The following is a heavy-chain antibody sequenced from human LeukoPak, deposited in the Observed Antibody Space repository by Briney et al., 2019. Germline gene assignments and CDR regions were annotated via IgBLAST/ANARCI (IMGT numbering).Heavy chain of an antibody. Sequence: SETLSLTCTVSGGSISSYYWSWIRQPPGKGLEWIGYIYYSGSTNYNPSLKGRVTISVDTSKNQFSLKLSSVTAADTAVYYCARADYDFWSGTAYYYYMDVWGKGTTVTVSS. V-gene: IGHV4-59*01. CDR3: ARADYDFWSGTAYYYYMDV. D-gene: IGHD3-3*01. CDR2: IYYSGST. J-gene: IGHJ6*03. CDR1: GGSISSYY.